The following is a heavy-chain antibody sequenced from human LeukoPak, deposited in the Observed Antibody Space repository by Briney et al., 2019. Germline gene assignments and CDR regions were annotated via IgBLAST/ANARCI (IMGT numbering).Heavy chain of an antibody. D-gene: IGHD6-19*01. CDR2: INSDASST. CDR3: VRAGRIAVAGHNWSDP. V-gene: IGHV3-74*03. J-gene: IGHJ5*02. CDR1: GFTISSNF. Sequence: PGGSLRLSCAASGFTISSNFMTWVRQAPGKGLVWVSRINSDASSTTYGDSVKGRFTISRDNAKNTVYLQMNSLRAEDTAVYYCVRAGRIAVAGHNWSDPWGQGTLVTVSS.